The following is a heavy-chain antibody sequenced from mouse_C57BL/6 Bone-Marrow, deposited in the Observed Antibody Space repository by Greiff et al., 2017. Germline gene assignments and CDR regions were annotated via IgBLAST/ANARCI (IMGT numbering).Heavy chain of an antibody. CDR3: ARGALYYDYVVGFAY. V-gene: IGHV1-81*01. Sequence: VQLQQSGAELARPGASVKLSCKASGYTFTSYGISWVKQRTGQGLEWIGEIYPRSGNTYYNEKFKGKATLTADKSSSTAYMELRSLTSEDSAVYFGARGALYYDYVVGFAYWGQGTLVTVSA. CDR2: IYPRSGNT. J-gene: IGHJ3*01. CDR1: GYTFTSYG. D-gene: IGHD2-4*01.